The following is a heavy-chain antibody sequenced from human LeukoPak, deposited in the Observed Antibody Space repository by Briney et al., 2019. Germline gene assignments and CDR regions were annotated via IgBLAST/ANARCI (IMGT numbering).Heavy chain of an antibody. CDR3: ARGYCSGGSCKGKNWFDP. J-gene: IGHJ5*02. CDR1: GYSISSGYY. CDR2: IYHSGST. Sequence: PSETLSLTCTVSGYSISSGYYWGWIRQPPGKGLEWIGSIYHSGSTYYNPSLKSRVTISVDTSKSQLSLKLSSVTAADTAVYYCARGYCSGGSCKGKNWFDPWGQGTLVTVSS. D-gene: IGHD2-15*01. V-gene: IGHV4-38-2*02.